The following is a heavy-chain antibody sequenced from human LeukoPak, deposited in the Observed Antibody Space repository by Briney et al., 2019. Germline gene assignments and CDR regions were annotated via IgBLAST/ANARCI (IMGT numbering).Heavy chain of an antibody. CDR3: ARDNWNYNYYYYMDV. CDR1: GGSVRGYY. D-gene: IGHD1-20*01. CDR2: IYYSGST. Sequence: PSETLSLTCTVYGGSVRGYYWSWIRQPPGKGLEWIGYIYYSGSTNYHPSLKSLVTISIDRSKNHFSLKLSSVTAADTAVYYCARDNWNYNYYYYMDVWGKGTTVTVSS. V-gene: IGHV4-59*02. J-gene: IGHJ6*03.